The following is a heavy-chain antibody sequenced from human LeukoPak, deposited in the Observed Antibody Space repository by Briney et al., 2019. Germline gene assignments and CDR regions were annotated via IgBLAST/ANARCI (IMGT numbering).Heavy chain of an antibody. D-gene: IGHD3-22*01. CDR1: GFTFSTYG. CDR3: AKDHYDSWDY. Sequence: GGSLRLSCAASGFTFSTYGMSWVRQAPGKGLEWVSAISGSGGSTYYADSVKGRFTISRDNSKNTLYLQMNSLRAEDTAVYYCAKDHYDSWDYWGQGTLVTVSS. V-gene: IGHV3-23*01. CDR2: ISGSGGST. J-gene: IGHJ4*02.